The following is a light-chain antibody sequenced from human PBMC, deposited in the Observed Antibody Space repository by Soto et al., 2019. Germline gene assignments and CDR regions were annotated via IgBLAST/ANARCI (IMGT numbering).Light chain of an antibody. CDR3: GTWDSGLSAGV. J-gene: IGLJ3*02. CDR1: SSNIGNNY. CDR2: ENN. Sequence: QSVLTQPPSVSAAPGQKVTISCSGSSSNIGNNYVSWYQQLPGTAPKLLIYENNKRPSGIPDRFSGSKSDTSATLGITGLQTGDEADYYCGTWDSGLSAGVFGGGTKVTVL. V-gene: IGLV1-51*02.